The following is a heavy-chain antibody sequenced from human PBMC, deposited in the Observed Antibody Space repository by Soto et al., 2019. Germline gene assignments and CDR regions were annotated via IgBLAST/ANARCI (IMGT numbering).Heavy chain of an antibody. CDR1: GFNFSSYA. CDR3: ARDTKFGESGPDY. V-gene: IGHV3-33*08. CDR2: IWYDGSNK. J-gene: IGHJ4*02. D-gene: IGHD3-10*01. Sequence: GGSLRLSCAASGFNFSSYAMSWVRQAPGKGLEWVAVIWYDGSNKYYADSVKGRFTISRDNSKNTLYLQMNSLRAEDSAVYYCARDTKFGESGPDYWGQGTLVTVSS.